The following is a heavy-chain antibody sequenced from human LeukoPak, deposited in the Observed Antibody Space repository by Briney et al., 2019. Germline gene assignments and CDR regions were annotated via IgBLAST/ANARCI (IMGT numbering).Heavy chain of an antibody. Sequence: GASVKVSCKASGYTFTSYPISWVRQAPGQGLQWMGWITTYNGNTNYAQKPQGRVTMTTDTSTSTAYMDLRGLRSDDTAVYYCARGYDYGDYVGDFDYWGQGTLVTVSS. CDR3: ARGYDYGDYVGDFDY. J-gene: IGHJ4*02. D-gene: IGHD4-17*01. CDR1: GYTFTSYP. CDR2: ITTYNGNT. V-gene: IGHV1-18*01.